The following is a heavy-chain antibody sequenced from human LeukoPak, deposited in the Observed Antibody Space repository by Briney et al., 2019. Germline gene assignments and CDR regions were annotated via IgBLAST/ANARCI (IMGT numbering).Heavy chain of an antibody. J-gene: IGHJ6*02. CDR3: ARDRYCSGGSCYFWGNYYYGMDV. D-gene: IGHD2-15*01. CDR2: ISYDGSNK. V-gene: IGHV3-30-3*01. CDR1: GFTFSSYA. Sequence: GGSLRLSCAASGFTFSSYAMHWVRQAPGKGLEWVAVISYDGSNKYYADSVKGRFTISRDNSKNTLYLQMNSLRAEDTAVYYCARDRYCSGGSCYFWGNYYYGMDVWGQGTTVTVSS.